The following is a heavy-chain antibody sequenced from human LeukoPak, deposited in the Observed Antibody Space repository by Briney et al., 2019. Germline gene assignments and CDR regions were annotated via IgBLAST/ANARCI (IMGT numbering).Heavy chain of an antibody. D-gene: IGHD6-19*01. Sequence: SETLSLPCTVSGGSISSYYWSWIRQPPGKGLEWIGYIYYSGSTNYNPSLKSRVTISVDTSKNQFSLKLSSVTAADTAVYYCARLPRPGIAVAGSFDYWGQGTLVTVSS. J-gene: IGHJ4*02. CDR2: IYYSGST. CDR1: GGSISSYY. V-gene: IGHV4-59*08. CDR3: ARLPRPGIAVAGSFDY.